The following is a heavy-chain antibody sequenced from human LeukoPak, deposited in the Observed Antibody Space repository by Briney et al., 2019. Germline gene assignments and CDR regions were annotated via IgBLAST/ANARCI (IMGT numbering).Heavy chain of an antibody. V-gene: IGHV1-18*04. D-gene: IGHD2-8*02. J-gene: IGHJ4*02. Sequence: ASVKVSCKASGYTFTSYGISWVRQAPGQGLEWMGWISAYNGNTNYAQKLQGRVTMTTDTSTSTAYMELRSLRSDDTAVYYCARDLPGPWSYYFDYWGQGTLVTVFS. CDR1: GYTFTSYG. CDR2: ISAYNGNT. CDR3: ARDLPGPWSYYFDY.